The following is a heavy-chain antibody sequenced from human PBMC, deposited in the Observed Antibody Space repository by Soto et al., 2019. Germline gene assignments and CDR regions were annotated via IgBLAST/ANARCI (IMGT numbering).Heavy chain of an antibody. CDR1: RYSFTTYW. CDR3: ATYSDYDSVDY. V-gene: IGHV5-51*01. D-gene: IGHD5-12*01. J-gene: IGHJ4*02. Sequence: GESLKISCRTSRYSFTTYWIGWVRQMPGQGLEWMGIIYPGDSDTRYSPSFQGQVTISADKSISTAYLQWSSLKASDTAMYYCATYSDYDSVDYWGRGTLVTVSS. CDR2: IYPGDSDT.